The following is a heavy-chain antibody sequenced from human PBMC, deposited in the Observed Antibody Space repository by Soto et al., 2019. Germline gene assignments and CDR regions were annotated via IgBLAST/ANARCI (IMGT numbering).Heavy chain of an antibody. Sequence: SETLSLTCSVSGGSFSNYYWAWIRQAPGKGLEWIGSIYNSGTTNYNPSLKSRVIISIESSKSQFSLRLNSVTVSDSAVYYCASGAPSRYWGQGILVTVS. CDR2: IYNSGTT. J-gene: IGHJ4*02. V-gene: IGHV4-59*08. CDR3: ASGAPSRY. CDR1: GGSFSNYY. D-gene: IGHD4-17*01.